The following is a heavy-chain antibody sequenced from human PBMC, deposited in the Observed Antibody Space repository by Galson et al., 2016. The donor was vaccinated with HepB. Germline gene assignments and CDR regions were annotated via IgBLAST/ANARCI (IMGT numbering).Heavy chain of an antibody. D-gene: IGHD2-21*01. CDR2: THSDGST. Sequence: ETLSLTCTVSGGSISSSYWTWIRQPPGKGLEFIGYTHSDGSTNYNPALKSRVAISGDTSMNQFFLRLSSVTAADTAVYYCARACRAYLSCYSDSWGQGTLVTVSS. V-gene: IGHV4-59*13. J-gene: IGHJ4*02. CDR3: ARACRAYLSCYSDS. CDR1: GGSISSSY.